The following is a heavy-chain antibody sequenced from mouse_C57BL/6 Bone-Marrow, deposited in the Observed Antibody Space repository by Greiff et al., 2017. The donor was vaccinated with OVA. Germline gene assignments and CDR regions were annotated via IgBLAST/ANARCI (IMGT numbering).Heavy chain of an antibody. V-gene: IGHV1-64*01. CDR3: ERRDYYGSSYIFDY. D-gene: IGHD1-1*01. CDR1: GYTFTSYW. J-gene: IGHJ2*01. Sequence: QVQLQQPGAELVKPGASVKLSCKASGYTFTSYWMHWVKQRPGQGLEWIGMIHPNSGSTNYNEKFKSKATLTVDKSSSTAYMQLSSLTSEDSAVYYCERRDYYGSSYIFDYWGQGTTLTVSS. CDR2: IHPNSGST.